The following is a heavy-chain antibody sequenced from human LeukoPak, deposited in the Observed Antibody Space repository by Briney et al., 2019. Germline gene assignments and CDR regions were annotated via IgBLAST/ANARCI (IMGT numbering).Heavy chain of an antibody. Sequence: ASVKVSCKASGGTFSSYAISWVRQAPGQGLEWMGGIIPIFGTANYAQKFQGRVTITADKSTSTAYMELSSLRSEDTAVYYCARDGAYCDGGSCYSGYCDYWGQGTLVTVSS. CDR2: IIPIFGTA. J-gene: IGHJ4*02. V-gene: IGHV1-69*06. CDR3: ARDGAYCDGGSCYSGYCDY. CDR1: GGTFSSYA. D-gene: IGHD2-15*01.